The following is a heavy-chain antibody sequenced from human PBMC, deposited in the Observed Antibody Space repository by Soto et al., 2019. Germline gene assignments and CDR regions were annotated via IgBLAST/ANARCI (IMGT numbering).Heavy chain of an antibody. CDR1: GFTFNIYA. CDR3: AREDDYGYRYINYGLDV. V-gene: IGHV3-30-3*01. CDR2: ISFDGSKK. Sequence: GGSLRLSCAASGFTFNIYALHWVRQAPGKGLEWVAVISFDGSKKYYSDSVKGRFTISRDNLKNTLYLQMNNLRVEDAALYFCAREDDYGYRYINYGLDVWGQGTTVTVSS. D-gene: IGHD4-17*01. J-gene: IGHJ6*02.